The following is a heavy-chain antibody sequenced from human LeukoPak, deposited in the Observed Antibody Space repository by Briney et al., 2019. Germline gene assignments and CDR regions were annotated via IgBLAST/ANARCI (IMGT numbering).Heavy chain of an antibody. CDR1: GLTFSNYA. CDR3: AQGYSSGWYFTHGFDY. Sequence: GGSLRLSCAASGLTFSNYAMSWVRQAPGKGREWVAGISGSGGSTYYPDSVKGRFTISRDNYKNTLYLQMNSLRAEDTAVYYCAQGYSSGWYFTHGFDYWGQGTLVTVSS. CDR2: ISGSGGST. V-gene: IGHV3-23*01. J-gene: IGHJ4*02. D-gene: IGHD6-19*01.